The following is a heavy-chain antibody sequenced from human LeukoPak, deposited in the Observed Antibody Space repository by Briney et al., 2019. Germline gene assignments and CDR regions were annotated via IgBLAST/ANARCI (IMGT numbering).Heavy chain of an antibody. Sequence: PSETLSLTGTVSGGSIKSHIYYWGWIRQPPGKGLEWIGTIYYNGNTHYSPSLKSRVTISVDTSKNQFSLKLNSVTAADTAVYYCARATFDSRGYYYEGEYWGQGTLVTVSS. CDR1: GGSIKSHIYY. J-gene: IGHJ4*02. V-gene: IGHV4-39*01. D-gene: IGHD3-22*01. CDR2: IYYNGNT. CDR3: ARATFDSRGYYYEGEY.